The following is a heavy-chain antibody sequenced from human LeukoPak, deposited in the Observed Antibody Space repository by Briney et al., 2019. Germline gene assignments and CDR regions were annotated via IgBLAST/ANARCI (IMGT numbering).Heavy chain of an antibody. D-gene: IGHD6-13*01. CDR3: ARRAIAEGFDY. CDR2: ISSSSSFI. J-gene: IGHJ4*02. V-gene: IGHV3-21*01. CDR1: GFTFSDYT. Sequence: PGGSLRLSCAASGFTFSDYTMNWVRQAPGKGLEWVSSISSSSSFIYYADTVQGRFTTSRDNAKNSLFLQMNSLRVEDTAVYYCARRAIAEGFDYWGQGTLVTVSS.